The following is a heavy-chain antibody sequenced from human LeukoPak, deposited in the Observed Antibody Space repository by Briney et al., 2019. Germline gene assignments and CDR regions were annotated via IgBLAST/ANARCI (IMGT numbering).Heavy chain of an antibody. CDR1: GFTFSSYE. Sequence: GSLRLSCAASGFTFSSYEMNWVRQAPGKGLEWVSYISSSGSTIYYADSVKGRFTISRDNAKNSLYLQMNSLRAEDTAVYYCARALRLDYDILTGYPFDYWGQGTLVTVSS. J-gene: IGHJ4*02. CDR3: ARALRLDYDILTGYPFDY. CDR2: ISSSGSTI. V-gene: IGHV3-48*03. D-gene: IGHD3-9*01.